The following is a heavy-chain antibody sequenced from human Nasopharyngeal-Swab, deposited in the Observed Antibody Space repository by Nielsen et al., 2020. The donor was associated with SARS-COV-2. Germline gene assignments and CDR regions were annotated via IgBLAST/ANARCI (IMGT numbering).Heavy chain of an antibody. D-gene: IGHD6-13*01. J-gene: IGHJ6*02. CDR2: INYSGSE. V-gene: IGHV4-59*01. CDR3: ARVAAAGGDV. Sequence: SRQHPGKGLEWIGYINYSGSENYYRSLKSRVTISVDTSKNQFSLQLSSVTAADTAVYYCARVAAAGGDVWGQGTTVTVSS.